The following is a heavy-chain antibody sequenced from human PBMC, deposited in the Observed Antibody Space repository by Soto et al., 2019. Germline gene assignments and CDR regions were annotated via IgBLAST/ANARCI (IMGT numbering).Heavy chain of an antibody. CDR2: INHSGST. V-gene: IGHV4-34*01. Sequence: SETLSLTCAVYGGSFSGYYWSWIRQPPGKGLEWIGEINHSGSTNYNPSLKSRVTISVDTSKNQFSLKLSSVTAADTAVYYCARRDPRILTVTTGGRKDYWGQGTLVTVSS. CDR1: GGSFSGYY. J-gene: IGHJ4*02. CDR3: ARRDPRILTVTTGGRKDY. D-gene: IGHD4-17*01.